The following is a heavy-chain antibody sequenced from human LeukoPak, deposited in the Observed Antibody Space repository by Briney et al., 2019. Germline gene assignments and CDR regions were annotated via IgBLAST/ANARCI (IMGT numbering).Heavy chain of an antibody. D-gene: IGHD2-15*01. CDR2: IIPIFGTA. J-gene: IGHJ5*02. CDR3: ARDSPVPYCSGGSCYWFDP. V-gene: IGHV1-69*13. Sequence: GASVKVSCKASGGTFSSYAISWVRQAPGQGLEWMGGIIPIFGTANYAQKFQGRVTITADESTSTAYMELSSLRSEDTAMYYCARDSPVPYCSGGSCYWFDPWGQGTLVTVSS. CDR1: GGTFSSYA.